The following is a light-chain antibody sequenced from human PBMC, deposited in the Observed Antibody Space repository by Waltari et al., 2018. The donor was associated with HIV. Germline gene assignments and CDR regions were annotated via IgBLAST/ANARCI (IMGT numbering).Light chain of an antibody. CDR2: AAS. J-gene: IGKJ1*01. CDR1: QSISSY. CDR3: QQSYSTPPWT. Sequence: DIQMTQSPSTLSASVGDIVTITCRQSQSISSYLNWYQQKPGKAPKLLIYAASSLQSGVPSRFSGGGSGTDFTLTVSSLQPEDFETYYCQQSYSTPPWTFGQGTKVEIK. V-gene: IGKV1-39*01.